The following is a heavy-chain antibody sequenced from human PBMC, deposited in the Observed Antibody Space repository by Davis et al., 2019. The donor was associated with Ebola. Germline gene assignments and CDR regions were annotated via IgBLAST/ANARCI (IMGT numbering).Heavy chain of an antibody. CDR1: GGSISSGGYS. V-gene: IGHV4-30-2*01. J-gene: IGHJ4*02. CDR2: INHSGST. D-gene: IGHD6-19*01. Sequence: SETLSLTCAVSGGSISSGGYSWSWIRQPPGKGLEWIGEINHSGSTNYNPSLKSRVTISVDTSKNQFSLKLSSVTAADTAVYYCAATPGYSSGWYFSSWGQGTLVTVSS. CDR3: AATPGYSSGWYFSS.